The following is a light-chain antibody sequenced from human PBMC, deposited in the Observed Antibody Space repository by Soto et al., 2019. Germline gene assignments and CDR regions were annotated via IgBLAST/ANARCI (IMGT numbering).Light chain of an antibody. J-gene: IGKJ5*01. V-gene: IGKV3-20*02. Sequence: EIVLAQSPDTLSLSPGESATLSCRASQSVSNRRLAWYQKKPGQAPRLLISGASTGATGIPARFSGSGSGTDFNLTINRLQTEDYATYYCQQFHSFTITFGQGTRLEIK. CDR1: QSVSNRR. CDR3: QQFHSFTIT. CDR2: GAS.